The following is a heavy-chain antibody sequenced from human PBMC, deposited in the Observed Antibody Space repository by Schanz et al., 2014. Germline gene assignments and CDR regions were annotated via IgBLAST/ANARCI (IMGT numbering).Heavy chain of an antibody. J-gene: IGHJ4*02. V-gene: IGHV3-48*01. Sequence: EVQLLESGGGLVQPGGSLRLSCLASGFSFSRYSMNWVRQAPGKGLEWISYISGSSRTIYYADSMKGRFTVSRDNAENALYLQMNSLRAEDTGLYFCARGGSGSHYRLDYWGQGTLVTVSS. CDR1: GFSFSRYS. CDR2: ISGSSRTI. CDR3: ARGGSGSHYRLDY. D-gene: IGHD1-26*01.